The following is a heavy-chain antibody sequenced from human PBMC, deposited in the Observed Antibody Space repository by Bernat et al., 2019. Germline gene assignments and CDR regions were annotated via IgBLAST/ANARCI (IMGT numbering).Heavy chain of an antibody. CDR2: INHSGST. V-gene: IGHV4-34*01. CDR3: ARGRGFQQQLPGWFDP. CDR1: GGSFSGYY. Sequence: QVQLQQWGAGLLKPSETLSLTCAVYGGSFSGYYWSWIRQPPGKGLEWIGEINHSGSTTYNPSLKNRITISVDTSQNQFSLKLRSVTAADTAVYYCARGRGFQQQLPGWFDPWGQGTLVTVSS. D-gene: IGHD6-13*01. J-gene: IGHJ5*02.